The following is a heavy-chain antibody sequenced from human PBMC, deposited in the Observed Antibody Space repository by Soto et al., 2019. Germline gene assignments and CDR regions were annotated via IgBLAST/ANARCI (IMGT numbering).Heavy chain of an antibody. D-gene: IGHD3-10*01. J-gene: IGHJ4*02. V-gene: IGHV3-23*01. Sequence: GGSLRLSCAASGFTFSSYAMSWVRQAPGKGLEWVSAISGSGGSTYYADSVKGRFTISRDNSKNTLYLQMNSLRAEDTAVYYCANSYYYGSGSYQNFDYWGQGTLVTVSS. CDR2: ISGSGGST. CDR1: GFTFSSYA. CDR3: ANSYYYGSGSYQNFDY.